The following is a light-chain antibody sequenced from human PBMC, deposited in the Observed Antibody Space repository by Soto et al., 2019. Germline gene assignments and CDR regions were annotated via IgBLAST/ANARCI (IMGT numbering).Light chain of an antibody. CDR2: GVS. CDR3: CSYVGSYTWV. Sequence: QSALTQPRSVSGSPGQSVTISCSGTSSDVGGYDYVSWYQQHPGKAPKLMIYGVSKRPSGVPDRFSGSKSGNTASLTISGLQAEDEADYYCCSYVGSYTWVFGGGTKLNV. J-gene: IGLJ3*02. V-gene: IGLV2-11*01. CDR1: SSDVGGYDY.